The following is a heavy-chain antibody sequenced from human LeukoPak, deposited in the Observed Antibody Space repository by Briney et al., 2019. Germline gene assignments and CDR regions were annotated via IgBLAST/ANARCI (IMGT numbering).Heavy chain of an antibody. V-gene: IGHV3-7*01. Sequence: GGSLRLSCAASGFTFSSYWMNWVRQAPGKGLEWVANIKQDGSERNYVDSVKGRFAVSRDNTKNSLYLQMNSLRAEDSAVYYCSSAWNGVDCWGQGTLVTVSS. CDR3: SSAWNGVDC. J-gene: IGHJ4*02. CDR2: IKQDGSER. D-gene: IGHD1-1*01. CDR1: GFTFSSYW.